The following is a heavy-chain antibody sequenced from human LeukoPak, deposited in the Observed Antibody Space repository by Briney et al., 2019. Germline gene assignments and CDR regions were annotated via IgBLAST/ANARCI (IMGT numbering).Heavy chain of an antibody. CDR3: ARRDCGGGGCFQFPSLALDN. D-gene: IGHD2-15*01. CDR1: GYNFNSYD. CDR2: MNPITGNT. Sequence: GGSVKVSCTTSGYNFNSYDINWVRQCAGQGLEWMGWMNPITGNTGYAQKFVGRVIMTRNASMNTAYMELSSLTSEDTGLYYCARRDCGGGGCFQFPSLALDNWGQGSLVTVSA. V-gene: IGHV1-8*01. J-gene: IGHJ4*02.